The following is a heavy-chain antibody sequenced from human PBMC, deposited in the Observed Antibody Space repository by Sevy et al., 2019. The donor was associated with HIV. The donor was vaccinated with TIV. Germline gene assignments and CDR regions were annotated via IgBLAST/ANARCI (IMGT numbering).Heavy chain of an antibody. D-gene: IGHD6-25*01. CDR1: GASITISTW. CDR2: IHRTGST. V-gene: IGHV4-4*02. Sequence: SETLSLTCAVSGASITISTWWGWVRQPPGKGLEWIGEIHRTGSTNSNPSLKTRVTLSVDKSKNQFSLNLNSVTAADTAVYYCVRAKFGSVLGDALDIWGQGTMVTVSS. CDR3: VRAKFGSVLGDALDI. J-gene: IGHJ3*02.